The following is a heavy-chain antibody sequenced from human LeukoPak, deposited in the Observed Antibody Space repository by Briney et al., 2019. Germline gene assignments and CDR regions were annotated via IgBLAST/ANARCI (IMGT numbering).Heavy chain of an antibody. CDR1: GFTFSGSA. CDR2: IRSKANSYAT. D-gene: IGHD3-22*01. V-gene: IGHV3-73*01. CDR3: TRHQYDSSGSHAY. J-gene: IGHJ4*02. Sequence: GGSLRLSCAASGFTFSGSAMHWVRQASGKGLEWVGRIRSKANSYATAYAASVKGRFTISRDDSKNTAYLQMNSPKTEDTAVYYCTRHQYDSSGSHAYWGQGTLVTVSS.